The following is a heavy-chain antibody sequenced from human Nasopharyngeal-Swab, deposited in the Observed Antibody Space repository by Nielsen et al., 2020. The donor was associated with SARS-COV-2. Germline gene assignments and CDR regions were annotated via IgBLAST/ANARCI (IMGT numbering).Heavy chain of an antibody. CDR2: ISSSGNTI. CDR3: AKPLKNYYDSSGPYDGFNI. D-gene: IGHD3-22*01. V-gene: IGHV3-11*04. J-gene: IGHJ3*02. Sequence: WIRQPPGKGLEWVSYISSSGNTIYYADSVKGRFTISRDSAKNSLFLQMNSLRAEDTAVYYCAKPLKNYYDSSGPYDGFNIWGQRTLVTVSS.